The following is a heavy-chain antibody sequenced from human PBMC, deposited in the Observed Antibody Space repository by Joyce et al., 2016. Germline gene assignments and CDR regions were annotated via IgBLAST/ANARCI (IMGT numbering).Heavy chain of an antibody. CDR1: GFTLSDYS. CDR2: ISSSSSYI. D-gene: IGHD5-18*01. J-gene: IGHJ4*02. CDR3: ARAVGSNGYADF. V-gene: IGHV3-21*01. Sequence: EVQLVESGGGLVKPGGSLRLSCAASGFTLSDYSMTWLREAPGKVLEWVSYISSSSSYIYYADSLKCRLTISRDNAQNSLHLQMNSLRVEDTAVYYCARAVGSNGYADFWGQGTLVMVSS.